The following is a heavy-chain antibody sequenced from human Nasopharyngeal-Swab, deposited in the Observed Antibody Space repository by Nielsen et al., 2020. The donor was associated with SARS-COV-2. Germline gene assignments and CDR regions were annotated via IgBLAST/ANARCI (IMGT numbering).Heavy chain of an antibody. CDR2: INTQNGDT. V-gene: IGHV1-18*01. CDR3: ARGRKGSYFAAYDI. Sequence: WVRQAPGQGLEWMGWINTQNGDTKYAQKLQGRVTINTDTSTTTAYMELTSLRSDDTAVYYCARGRKGSYFAAYDIWAKGQWSPSPQ. J-gene: IGHJ3*02. D-gene: IGHD3-10*01.